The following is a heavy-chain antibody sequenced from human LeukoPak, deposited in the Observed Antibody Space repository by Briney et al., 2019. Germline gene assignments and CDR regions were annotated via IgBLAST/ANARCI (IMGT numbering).Heavy chain of an antibody. V-gene: IGHV3-9*03. D-gene: IGHD4-23*01. CDR2: ISRNSGSI. CDR3: AKEHPTVTPGAFDI. Sequence: GRSLRLSCAASGFTFDDYAMHWVRQAPGKGLEWVSGISRNSGSIGYADSVKGRFTISRDNAKNSLYLQMNSLRAEDMALYYCAKEHPTVTPGAFDIWGQGTMVTVSS. CDR1: GFTFDDYA. J-gene: IGHJ3*02.